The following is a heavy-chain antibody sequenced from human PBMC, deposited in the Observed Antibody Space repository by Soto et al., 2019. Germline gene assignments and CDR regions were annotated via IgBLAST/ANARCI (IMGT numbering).Heavy chain of an antibody. CDR1: SGSISSNSYF. J-gene: IGHJ6*02. Sequence: SETLSLTCSVSSGSISSNSYFWAWIRQPPGKGLEWIGAVFYSGDTYYSESLKSRVTMSVDTSKNQFSLKLNSVTAADTAVYYCARQGRNTKVVLLRHYATDFWGQGTAVTVSS. V-gene: IGHV4-39*01. CDR3: ARQGRNTKVVLLRHYATDF. CDR2: VFYSGDT. D-gene: IGHD3-22*01.